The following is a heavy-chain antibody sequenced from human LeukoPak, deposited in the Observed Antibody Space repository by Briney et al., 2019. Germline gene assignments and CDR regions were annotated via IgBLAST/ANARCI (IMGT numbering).Heavy chain of an antibody. J-gene: IGHJ4*02. CDR1: TDSTNTYY. Sequence: SETLSLTCSVSTDSTNTYYCSWIRQSPGKRLEWIGHIYHSGSTDYNPSFKSRVTISIDMSKKEFSLKLTSVTVADTAMYYCVRLRWELLAPYFDHWGQGAFVIVSS. D-gene: IGHD2-15*01. CDR2: IYHSGST. V-gene: IGHV4-59*01. CDR3: VRLRWELLAPYFDH.